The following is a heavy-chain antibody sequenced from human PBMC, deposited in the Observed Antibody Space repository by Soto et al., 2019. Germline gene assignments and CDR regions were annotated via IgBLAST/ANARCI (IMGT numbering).Heavy chain of an antibody. CDR3: AKELWFGELLNNYYYYGMDV. CDR1: GFTFSSYA. J-gene: IGHJ6*02. CDR2: ISGSGGST. Sequence: GGSLRLSCAASGFTFSSYAMSWVRQAPGKGLEWVSAISGSGGSTYYADSVKGRFTISRDNSKNTLYLQMNSLRAEDTAVYYCAKELWFGELLNNYYYYGMDVWGQGTTVTVSS. D-gene: IGHD3-10*01. V-gene: IGHV3-23*01.